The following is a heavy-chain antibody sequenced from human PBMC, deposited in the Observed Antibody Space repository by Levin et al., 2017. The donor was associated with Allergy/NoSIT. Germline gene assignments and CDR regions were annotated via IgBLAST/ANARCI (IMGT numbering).Heavy chain of an antibody. J-gene: IGHJ4*02. D-gene: IGHD4-17*01. V-gene: IGHV4-31*03. CDR1: GGSISGGGYY. CDR3: ARGGTYGDYPRLLFFDY. Sequence: SETLSLTCTVSGGSISGGGYYWSWIRQHPGKGLEWIGYIYYSGSTYYNPSLKSRVTISVDTSKNQFSLRLSSVTAADTAVYYCARGGTYGDYPRLLFFDYWGQGTLVTVSS. CDR2: IYYSGST.